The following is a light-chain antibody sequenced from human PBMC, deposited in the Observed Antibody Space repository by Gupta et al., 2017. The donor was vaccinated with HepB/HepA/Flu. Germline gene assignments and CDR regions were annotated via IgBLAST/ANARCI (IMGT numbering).Light chain of an antibody. CDR3: QHENSYTCI. CDR1: ESISSW. CDR2: KAS. V-gene: IGKV1-5*03. J-gene: IGKJ2*02. Sequence: DIQMTQSPSTLSASVGDRVTITCRASESISSWLAWYQQKPGKAPKLLIYKASSLESGVPSRFSGSGSGTEFTLTISSLQTDDSATYYCQHENSYTCIFGQGTKLEIK.